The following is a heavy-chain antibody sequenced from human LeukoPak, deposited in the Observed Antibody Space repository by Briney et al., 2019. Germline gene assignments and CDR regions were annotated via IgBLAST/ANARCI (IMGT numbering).Heavy chain of an antibody. CDR1: GGSINNGGYY. D-gene: IGHD6-13*01. V-gene: IGHV4-31*03. J-gene: IGHJ4*02. CDR3: ARTSAAAGTGNFDY. Sequence: SETLSLTCTVSGGSINNGGYYWSWIRQHPGKGLEWIGYIYYSGSSYYNPSLRSRVTISVDTSKNHFSLKLSSVTAADTAVYYCARTSAAAGTGNFDYWGQGTLVTVSS. CDR2: IYYSGSS.